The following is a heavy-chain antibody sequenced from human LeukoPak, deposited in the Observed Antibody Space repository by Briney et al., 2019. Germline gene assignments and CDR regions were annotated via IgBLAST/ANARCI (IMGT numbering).Heavy chain of an antibody. J-gene: IGHJ4*02. D-gene: IGHD3-22*01. Sequence: PGGSLRLSCAASGFTFSSYLMHWVRQAPGKGLAWVSRINSDGSSTSYADSVKGRFTISRDNAKNTLYLQMNSLRAEDTAVYYCARDHYYDSSGYYLYYWGQGTLVTVSS. CDR3: ARDHYYDSSGYYLYY. V-gene: IGHV3-74*01. CDR1: GFTFSSYL. CDR2: INSDGSST.